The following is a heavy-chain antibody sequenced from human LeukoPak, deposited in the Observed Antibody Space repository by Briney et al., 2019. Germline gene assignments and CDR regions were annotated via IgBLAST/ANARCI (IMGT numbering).Heavy chain of an antibody. V-gene: IGHV1-24*01. Sequence: GASVKVSCKVSGYTLTELSMHWVRQAPGKGLEWMGGFDPEDGDTIYAQKFQGRGTMTEDTSTDTAYMELSSLRSEDTAVYYCATYPKSSSSWYGSYFDYWGQGTLVTVSS. CDR1: GYTLTELS. CDR3: ATYPKSSSSWYGSYFDY. D-gene: IGHD6-13*01. J-gene: IGHJ4*02. CDR2: FDPEDGDT.